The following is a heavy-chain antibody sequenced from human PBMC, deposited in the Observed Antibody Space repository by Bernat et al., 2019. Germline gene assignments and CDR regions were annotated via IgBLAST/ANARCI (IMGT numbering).Heavy chain of an antibody. Sequence: EVQLVETGGGLIQPGGSLRLSCAASGFTVSSNYMSWVRQAPGKGLEWVSVIYSGGSTYYADSVKGRFTISRDNSKNTLYLQMNSLRAEDTAVYYCATENGYCSSTSCYRVRGFTMDVWGKGTTVTVSS. CDR3: ATENGYCSSTSCYRVRGFTMDV. CDR1: GFTVSSNY. D-gene: IGHD2-2*01. V-gene: IGHV3-53*02. CDR2: IYSGGST. J-gene: IGHJ6*03.